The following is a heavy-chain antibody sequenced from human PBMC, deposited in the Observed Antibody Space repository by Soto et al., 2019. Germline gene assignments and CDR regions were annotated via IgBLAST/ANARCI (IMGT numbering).Heavy chain of an antibody. CDR2: ISGSGGST. CDR1: GFTFSSYA. V-gene: IGHV3-23*01. D-gene: IGHD4-17*01. CDR3: AKDGAPYGDYGY. Sequence: EVQLLESGGGLVQPGGSLRLSCAASGFTFSSYAMSWVRQAPGKGLEWVSDISGSGGSTYYADSVKGRFTISRDNSKNTLYLQMNSLRAEDTAVYYCAKDGAPYGDYGYWGQGTLVTVSS. J-gene: IGHJ4*02.